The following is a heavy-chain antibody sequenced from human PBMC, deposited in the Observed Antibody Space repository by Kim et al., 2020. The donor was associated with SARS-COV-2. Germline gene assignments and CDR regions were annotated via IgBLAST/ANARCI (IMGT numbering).Heavy chain of an antibody. Sequence: GESLKISCKGSGYSFTSYWISWVRQMPGKGLEWMGRIDPSDSYTNYSPSFQGHVTISADKSISTAYLQWSSLKASDTAMYYCARHRTSSSWSTNWFDPWGQGTLVTVSS. V-gene: IGHV5-10-1*01. CDR1: GYSFTSYW. D-gene: IGHD6-13*01. CDR3: ARHRTSSSWSTNWFDP. CDR2: IDPSDSYT. J-gene: IGHJ5*02.